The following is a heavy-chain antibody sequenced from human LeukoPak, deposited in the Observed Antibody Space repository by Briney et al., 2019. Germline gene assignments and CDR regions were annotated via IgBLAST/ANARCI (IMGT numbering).Heavy chain of an antibody. CDR3: AKYGILTGYVIDY. J-gene: IGHJ4*02. CDR1: GFTFSSYA. CDR2: TSGSGGST. V-gene: IGHV3-23*01. D-gene: IGHD3-9*01. Sequence: GGSLRLSCAASGFTFSSYAMSWVRQAPGKGLEWVSATSGSGGSTYYADSVKGRFTISRDNSKNTLYLQMNSLRAEDTAVYYCAKYGILTGYVIDYWGQGTLVTVSS.